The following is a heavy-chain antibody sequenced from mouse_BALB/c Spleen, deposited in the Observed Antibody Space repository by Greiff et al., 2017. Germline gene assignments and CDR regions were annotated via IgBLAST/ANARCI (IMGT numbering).Heavy chain of an antibody. Sequence: VMLVESGPGLVAPSQSLSITCTVSGFSFTGYGVNWVRQPPGKGLEWLGMIWGDGSTDYNSALKSRLSISKDNSKSQVFLKMNSLQTDDTARYYCARDGYAMDYWGQGTSVTVSS. CDR1: GFSFTGYG. J-gene: IGHJ4*01. CDR2: IWGDGST. V-gene: IGHV2-6-7*01. CDR3: ARDGYAMDY.